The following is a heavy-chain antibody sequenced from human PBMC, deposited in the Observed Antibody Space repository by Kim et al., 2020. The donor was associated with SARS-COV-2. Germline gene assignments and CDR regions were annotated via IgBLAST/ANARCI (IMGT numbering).Heavy chain of an antibody. CDR3: AKAHRVRQIFPGITGTVTYRRPPREGMDV. CDR1: GFTFSSYA. V-gene: IGHV3-33*06. D-gene: IGHD1-7*01. CDR2: IWYDGSNK. J-gene: IGHJ6*02. Sequence: GGSLRLSCAASGFTFSSYAMHWVRQAPGKGLEWVAVIWYDGSNKYYADSVKGRFTISRDNSKNTLYLQMNSLRAEDTAVYYCAKAHRVRQIFPGITGTVTYRRPPREGMDVWGQGTTVTVSS.